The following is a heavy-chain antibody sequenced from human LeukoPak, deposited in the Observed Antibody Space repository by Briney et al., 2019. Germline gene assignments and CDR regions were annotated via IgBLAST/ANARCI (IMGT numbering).Heavy chain of an antibody. CDR2: ISYDGSNK. D-gene: IGHD5-18*01. V-gene: IGHV3-30*04. J-gene: IGHJ4*02. CDR3: ATRRNTAMVDY. Sequence: PGGSLRLSCAASGFTFSSYAMHWVRQAPGKGLEWVAVISYDGSNKYYADPVKGRFTISRDNSKNTLYLQMNSLRAEDTAVYYCATRRNTAMVDYWGQGTLVTVSS. CDR1: GFTFSSYA.